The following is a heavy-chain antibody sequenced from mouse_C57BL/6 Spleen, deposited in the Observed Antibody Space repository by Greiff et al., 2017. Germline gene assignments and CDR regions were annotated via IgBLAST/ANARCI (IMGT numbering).Heavy chain of an antibody. CDR3: ARSRDCDY. V-gene: IGHV5-17*01. CDR1: GFTFSDYG. D-gene: IGHD3-3*01. Sequence: EVQLVESGGGLVQPGGSLKLSCAASGFTFSDYGMHWVRQAPEKGLEWVAYISSGSSTIYYADTVNGRFTISRDNAKNTLFLQMTSLRSEDTAMYYCARSRDCDYWGQGTTLTVSS. CDR2: ISSGSSTI. J-gene: IGHJ2*01.